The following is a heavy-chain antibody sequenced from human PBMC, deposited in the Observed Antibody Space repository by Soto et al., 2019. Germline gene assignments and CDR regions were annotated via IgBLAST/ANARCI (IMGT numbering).Heavy chain of an antibody. D-gene: IGHD6-19*01. V-gene: IGHV5-51*01. Sequence: GESLKISCKGSGYSFTSYWIGWVRQMPGKGLEWMGIIYPGDSDTRYSPSFQGQVTISADKSISTAYLQWSSLKASDTAMYYCVRPPPYSSGWGGLDYWGQGTLVTVSS. CDR3: VRPPPYSSGWGGLDY. J-gene: IGHJ4*02. CDR1: GYSFTSYW. CDR2: IYPGDSDT.